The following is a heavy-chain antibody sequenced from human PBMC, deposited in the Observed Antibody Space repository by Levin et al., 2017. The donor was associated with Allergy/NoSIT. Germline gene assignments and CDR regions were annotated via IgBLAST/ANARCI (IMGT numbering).Heavy chain of an antibody. CDR3: VRDLNWSSFN. CDR2: IDRDGSAK. Sequence: GESLKISCAASGFTFTDRWMIWVRQAPGKGLEWVANIDRDGSAKNYLDSVKGRFTISRDNAKSTLSLQMNSLRAEDTAVYYCVRDLNWSSFNWGQGTLVTVSS. CDR1: GFTFTDRW. J-gene: IGHJ4*02. V-gene: IGHV3-7*01.